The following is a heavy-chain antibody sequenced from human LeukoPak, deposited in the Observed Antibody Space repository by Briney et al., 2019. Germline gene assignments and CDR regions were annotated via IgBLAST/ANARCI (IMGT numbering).Heavy chain of an antibody. Sequence: GGSLRLSCAASGFTFSSYWMHWVRQAPGKGLVWVSRINSDGSSTSYADSVKGRFTISRDNAKNTLYLQMNSLRAEDTAVYYCAKDIYGSGNYYRGEPFDYWGQGTLVTVSS. CDR2: INSDGSST. D-gene: IGHD3-10*01. CDR3: AKDIYGSGNYYRGEPFDY. V-gene: IGHV3-74*01. J-gene: IGHJ4*02. CDR1: GFTFSSYW.